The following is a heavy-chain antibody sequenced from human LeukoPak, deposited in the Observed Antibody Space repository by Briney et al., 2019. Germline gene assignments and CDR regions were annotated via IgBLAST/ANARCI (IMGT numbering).Heavy chain of an antibody. CDR1: GGSISSGGYY. CDR3: ASHRQWLPRPHFDI. D-gene: IGHD6-19*01. CDR2: ICYSGST. V-gene: IGHV4-31*03. Sequence: SETLSLTCTVSGGSISSGGYYWSWIRQHPGKGLEWIGYICYSGSTYYNPSLKSRVTISVDTSKNQFSLKLSSVTAADTAVYYCASHRQWLPRPHFDIWGQGTMVTVSS. J-gene: IGHJ3*02.